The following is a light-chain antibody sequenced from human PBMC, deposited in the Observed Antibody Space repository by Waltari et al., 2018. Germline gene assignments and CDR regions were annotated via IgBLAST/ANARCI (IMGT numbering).Light chain of an antibody. Sequence: QSALTQPASVSGSPGQSITITCPGTSSYIGGYNYVPWYQQPPGKAPKLMIYDVNKRPSEVSNRFSGSKSGNTASLTISGLQAGDEADYYCCSYAGTNTVVFGGGTKLTVL. V-gene: IGLV2-23*02. CDR2: DVN. J-gene: IGLJ2*01. CDR3: CSYAGTNTVV. CDR1: SSYIGGYNY.